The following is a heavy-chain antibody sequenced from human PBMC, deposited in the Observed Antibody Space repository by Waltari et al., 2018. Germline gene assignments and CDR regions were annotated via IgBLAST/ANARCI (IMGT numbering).Heavy chain of an antibody. CDR2: MTLNRGNT. V-gene: IGHV1-8*01. D-gene: IGHD6-6*01. CDR1: VYSLMNSD. Sequence: QLQLVQSGAEVKRPGASVKVSCKASVYSLMNSDINWVRQATGQGLEWMGWMTLNRGNTIYAQKFQGRVTMTRDTSTGTAYMELSSLTSEDTAVYYCAREYSSSSGTWLDPWGQGTLVTVSS. J-gene: IGHJ5*02. CDR3: AREYSSSSGTWLDP.